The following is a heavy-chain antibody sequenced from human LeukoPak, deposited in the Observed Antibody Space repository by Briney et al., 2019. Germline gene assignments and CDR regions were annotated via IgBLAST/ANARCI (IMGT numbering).Heavy chain of an antibody. CDR1: GCSISSSSYY. V-gene: IGHV4-39*01. Sequence: SETLSLPCTVSGCSISSSSYYWGWVRQPPGEGLEWVGGIYYSGSTYYNPSLKSRVTISVDTSKNQFSLKLSSVTAADTAVYYCARSVEGYCRGGNCYYYSYYMDVWGKGTPVTVSS. J-gene: IGHJ6*03. D-gene: IGHD2-15*01. CDR3: ARSVEGYCRGGNCYYYSYYMDV. CDR2: IYYSGST.